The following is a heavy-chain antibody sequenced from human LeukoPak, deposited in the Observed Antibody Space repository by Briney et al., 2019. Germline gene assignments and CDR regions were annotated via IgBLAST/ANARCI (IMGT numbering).Heavy chain of an antibody. V-gene: IGHV3-30-3*01. Sequence: GGSLRLSCAAAGFTFSSYAMHWVRQAPGKGLEWVAVISYDGSNKYYADSVKGRFTISRDNSKNTLYLQMNSLRAEDTAVYYCARGTTSDYWGQGTLVTVSS. CDR1: GFTFSSYA. CDR2: ISYDGSNK. J-gene: IGHJ4*02. CDR3: ARGTTSDY. D-gene: IGHD1-26*01.